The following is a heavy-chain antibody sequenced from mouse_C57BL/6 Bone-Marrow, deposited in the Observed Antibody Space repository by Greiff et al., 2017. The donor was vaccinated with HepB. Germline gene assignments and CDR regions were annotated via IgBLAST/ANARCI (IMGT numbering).Heavy chain of an antibody. V-gene: IGHV1-55*01. Sequence: VQLQQPGAELVKPGASVKMSCKASGYTFTSYWITWVKQRPGQGLEWIGDIYPGSGSTNYNEKFKSKATLTVDTSSSTAYMQISSLTSEDSAVYYCASPSYYGSSYEFAYWGQGTLVTVSA. CDR1: GYTFTSYW. D-gene: IGHD1-1*01. J-gene: IGHJ3*01. CDR2: IYPGSGST. CDR3: ASPSYYGSSYEFAY.